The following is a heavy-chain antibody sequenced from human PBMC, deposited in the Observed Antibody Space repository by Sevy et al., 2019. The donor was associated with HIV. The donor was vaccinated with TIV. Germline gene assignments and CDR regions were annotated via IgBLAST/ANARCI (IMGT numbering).Heavy chain of an antibody. D-gene: IGHD2-15*01. V-gene: IGHV3-23*01. CDR2: ISGSGGST. CDR3: AKEGYCSGGSCYGVDY. CDR1: GFTFSSYA. Sequence: GGSLRLSCAASGFTFSSYAMSWVRHAPGKGLEWVSAISGSGGSTYYADSVKGRFTISRDNSKNTLYLQMNSLRAEDTAVYYCAKEGYCSGGSCYGVDYWGQGTLVTVSS. J-gene: IGHJ4*02.